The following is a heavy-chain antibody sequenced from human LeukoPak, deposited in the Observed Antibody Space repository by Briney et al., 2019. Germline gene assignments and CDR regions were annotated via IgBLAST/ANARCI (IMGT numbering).Heavy chain of an antibody. Sequence: GGSLRLSCAASGFTFSSYGMHWVRQAPGKGLEWVAVIWYDGSNKYYADSVKGRFTISRDNYKNTLYLQMNSLRAEDTAVYYCAKDIVLMVYAIFYYYYMDVWGKGTTVTVSS. CDR1: GFTFSSYG. V-gene: IGHV3-33*06. CDR2: IWYDGSNK. J-gene: IGHJ6*03. CDR3: AKDIVLMVYAIFYYYYMDV. D-gene: IGHD2-8*01.